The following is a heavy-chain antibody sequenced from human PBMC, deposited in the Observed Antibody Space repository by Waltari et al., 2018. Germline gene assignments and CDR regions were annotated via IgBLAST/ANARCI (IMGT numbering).Heavy chain of an antibody. CDR1: GYTFTGYY. D-gene: IGHD3-16*01. CDR2: INHNSGGR. CDR3: ARDLFGDDY. Sequence: QVQLVQSGAEVKKPGASVKVSCKASGYTFTGYYMHGVRQATGQGLEWMGRINHNSGGRNYAEWFQGRVTMTRDTSISTAYMELSRLRSDDTAVYYCARDLFGDDYWGQGTLVIVSS. J-gene: IGHJ4*02. V-gene: IGHV1-2*06.